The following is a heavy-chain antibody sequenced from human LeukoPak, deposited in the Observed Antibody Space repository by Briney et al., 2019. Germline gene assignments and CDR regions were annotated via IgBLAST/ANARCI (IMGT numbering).Heavy chain of an antibody. J-gene: IGHJ4*02. D-gene: IGHD2-2*01. Sequence: ASVKVSCKASGYTFTGYYMHWVRQAPGQGLEWMGWINPNSGGTNYAQKLQGRVTMTTDTSTSTAYMELRSLRSDDTAVYYCARDPYCSSTSCSNFDYWGQGTLVTVSS. CDR3: ARDPYCSSTSCSNFDY. V-gene: IGHV1-2*02. CDR1: GYTFTGYY. CDR2: INPNSGGT.